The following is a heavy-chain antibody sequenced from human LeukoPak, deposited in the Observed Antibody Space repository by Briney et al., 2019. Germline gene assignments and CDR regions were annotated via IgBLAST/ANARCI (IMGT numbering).Heavy chain of an antibody. CDR3: AGFGIAAAKPLKGYYYGLDV. CDR1: GYTFTSYD. J-gene: IGHJ6*02. V-gene: IGHV1-8*01. Sequence: ASVKVSCKASGYTFTSYDINWVRQATGQGLEWMGWMNPNSGNTGYAQKFQGRVTMTRNTSISTAYMEVSSLRSEDTALYYCAGFGIAAAKPLKGYYYGLDVWGQGTTVTVSS. D-gene: IGHD6-13*01. CDR2: MNPNSGNT.